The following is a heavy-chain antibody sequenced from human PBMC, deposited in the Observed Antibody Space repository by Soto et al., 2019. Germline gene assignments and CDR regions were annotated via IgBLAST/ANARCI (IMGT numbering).Heavy chain of an antibody. J-gene: IGHJ3*02. CDR2: IKQDGSEK. V-gene: IGHV3-7*01. D-gene: IGHD3-16*02. Sequence: GGSLRLSCAASGFTFSSYWMSWVRQAPGKGLEWVANIKQDGSEKYYVDSVKGRFTISRDNAKNSLYLQMNSLRAEDTAVYYCAREGHWSYRSDAFDIWGQGTMVTVSS. CDR1: GFTFSSYW. CDR3: AREGHWSYRSDAFDI.